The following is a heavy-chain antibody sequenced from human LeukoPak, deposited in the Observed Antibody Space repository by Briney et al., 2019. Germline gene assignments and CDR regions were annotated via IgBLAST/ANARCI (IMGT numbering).Heavy chain of an antibody. D-gene: IGHD3-22*01. CDR3: ARRTYDSNGLRGMDV. Sequence: RASVKVSCKASGYTFTNYDINWVRQATGQGLEWMGWMNPNSGNTGYAQKCQGRVTMTRNTSISTAYMELSSLRSEDTAIYYCARRTYDSNGLRGMDVWGQGTTVTVSS. CDR1: GYTFTNYD. V-gene: IGHV1-8*01. CDR2: MNPNSGNT. J-gene: IGHJ6*02.